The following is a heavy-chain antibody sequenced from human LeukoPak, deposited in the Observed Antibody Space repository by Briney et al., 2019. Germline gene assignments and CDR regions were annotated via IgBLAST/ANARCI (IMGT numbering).Heavy chain of an antibody. J-gene: IGHJ4*02. CDR1: RFTFSSYK. Sequence: GGSLRLSCAASRFTFSSYKMHWVRQAPGKGLEWVSYISGTGSTIFYADSVKGRFTISRDNAKNSLYLLMNSLRAEDTAVYYCAREASYYFGYWGQGTLVTVSS. CDR2: ISGTGSTI. V-gene: IGHV3-48*03. D-gene: IGHD6-6*01. CDR3: AREASYYFGY.